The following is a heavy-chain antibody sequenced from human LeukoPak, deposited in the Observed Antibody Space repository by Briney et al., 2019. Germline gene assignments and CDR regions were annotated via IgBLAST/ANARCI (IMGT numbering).Heavy chain of an antibody. CDR2: ISSSSSYI. CDR1: GFTFSSYS. V-gene: IGHV3-21*01. D-gene: IGHD3-10*01. CDR3: AKFTRTLVRGALVN. Sequence: GGSLRLSCAASGFTFSSYSMNWVRQAPGKGLEWVSSISSSSSYIYYADSVKGRFTISRDNAENSLYLQMNSLRAEDTAVYYCAKFTRTLVRGALVNWGQGTLVTVSS. J-gene: IGHJ4*02.